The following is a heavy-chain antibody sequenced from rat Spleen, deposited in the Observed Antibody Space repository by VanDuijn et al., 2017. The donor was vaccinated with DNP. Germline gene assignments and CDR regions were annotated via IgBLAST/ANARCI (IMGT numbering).Heavy chain of an antibody. V-gene: IGHV5-31*01. Sequence: EVQLVESGGGLVQPGRSLKLSCVASGFIFSNYWMTWIRQAPGKGLEWVASISTSGGSGYYRDSVKGRFTISRDNAKSSLYLQMDSLRSEDTATYYCTTDPLFTIAAIWPVMDAWGQGASVTVSS. CDR3: TTDPLFTIAAIWPVMDA. CDR2: ISTSGGSG. J-gene: IGHJ4*01. D-gene: IGHD1-2*01. CDR1: GFIFSNYW.